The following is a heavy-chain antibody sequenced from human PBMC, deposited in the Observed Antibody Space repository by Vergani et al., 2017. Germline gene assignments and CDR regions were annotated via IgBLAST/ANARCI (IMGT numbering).Heavy chain of an antibody. Sequence: QVLLVPSGAEVKKPGASVRVSCKTSGYTFTNYYIHWVRQAPGQGLEWMGIINPSGCSTTYAQQFQGRLTMTRDTSTSTVYMDLSNLRSEDTSVYYCARPHGDILPPDPRRLDYWGQGTLVTVSS. V-gene: IGHV1-46*03. CDR1: GYTFTNYY. CDR2: INPSGCST. CDR3: ARPHGDILPPDPRRLDY. J-gene: IGHJ4*02.